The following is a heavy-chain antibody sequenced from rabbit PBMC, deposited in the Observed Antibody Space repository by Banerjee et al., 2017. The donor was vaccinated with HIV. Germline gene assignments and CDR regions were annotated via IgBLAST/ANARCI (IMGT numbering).Heavy chain of an antibody. V-gene: IGHV1S45*01. Sequence: QEQLEESGGDLVQPEGSLTLTCTASGFSFSSNYNMCWVRQAPGKGLEWIACIDAGSNGNTYYASWAKGRFTVSKTSSTTVTLQMTSLTAADTATYFCAREEYVGYGYANLWGPGTLVTVS. CDR1: GFSFSSNYN. CDR2: IDAGSNGNT. CDR3: AREEYVGYGYANL. D-gene: IGHD6-1*01. J-gene: IGHJ4*01.